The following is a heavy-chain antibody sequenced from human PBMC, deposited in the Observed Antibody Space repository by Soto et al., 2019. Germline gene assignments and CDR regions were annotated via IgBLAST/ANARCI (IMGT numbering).Heavy chain of an antibody. D-gene: IGHD5-18*01. CDR1: GGSVSSGDYY. CDR2: IYYSGNT. CDR3: ARIPVDTSMIYWLDP. V-gene: IGHV4-61*08. J-gene: IGHJ5*02. Sequence: SETLSLTCTVSGGSVSSGDYYWSWIRQPPGKGLEWIGYIYYSGNTNYNPSLKSRVIISVDASKNLFSLKLTSVTAAHTAVYYCARIPVDTSMIYWLDPWGQGTLVNVS.